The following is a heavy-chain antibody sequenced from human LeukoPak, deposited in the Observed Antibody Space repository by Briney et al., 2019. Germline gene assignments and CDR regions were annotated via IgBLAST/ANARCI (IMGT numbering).Heavy chain of an antibody. J-gene: IGHJ3*02. Sequence: GGSLRLSCAASGFTVSSNYMSWVRQAPGKGLEWVSVIYSGGSTYYADSVKGRLTISRDNSKNTLYLQMNSLRAEDTAVYYCARAYVRDDAFDIWSQGTMVTVSS. V-gene: IGHV3-66*01. CDR2: IYSGGST. CDR1: GFTVSSNY. CDR3: ARAYVRDDAFDI. D-gene: IGHD3-10*02.